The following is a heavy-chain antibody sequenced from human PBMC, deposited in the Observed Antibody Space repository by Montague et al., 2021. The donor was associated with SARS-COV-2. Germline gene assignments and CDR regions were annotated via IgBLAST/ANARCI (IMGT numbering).Heavy chain of an antibody. CDR3: AMGRARGGLCDYYYYGLDV. CDR2: INHSGST. V-gene: IGHV4-34*01. Sequence: SETRSLTCAVYGGSFSGYYWSWIRQPPGKGLEWIGEINHSGSTNYNPSLKSRVTISVDTSKNQFSLKLSSVTAADTAVYYCAMGRARGGLCDYYYYGLDVWGRGTLVTVSS. J-gene: IGHJ6*02. CDR1: GGSFSGYY. D-gene: IGHD3-10*01.